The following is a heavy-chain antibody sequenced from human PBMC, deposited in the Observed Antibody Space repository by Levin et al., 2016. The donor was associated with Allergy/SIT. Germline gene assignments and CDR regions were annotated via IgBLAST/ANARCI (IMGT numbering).Heavy chain of an antibody. J-gene: IGHJ6*02. D-gene: IGHD6-13*01. CDR3: ARLGGSSSWYGMDV. CDR2: ISGGGGTI. CDR1: GFTFSSYA. V-gene: IGHV3-23*01. Sequence: GESLKISCTASGFTFSSYAMRWVRQAPGKGLEWVSAISGGGGTIYYSDSVKGRFTISRDNSKNTLYLQMNSLRAEDTAVYYCARLGGSSSWYGMDVWGQGTTVTVSS.